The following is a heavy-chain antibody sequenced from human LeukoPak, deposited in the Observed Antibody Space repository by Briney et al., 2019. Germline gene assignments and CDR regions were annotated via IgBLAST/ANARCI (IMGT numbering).Heavy chain of an antibody. J-gene: IGHJ4*02. CDR3: ATDGGTRGAVAGYFDY. Sequence: XVSCKASGYTFIDYYVHWVRQAPGQGLEWMGYINPNTGGTNFAQKFQGWVTITRDTSISTAYMELSRLKSDDTAVYYCATDGGTRGAVAGYFDYWGQGTLVTVSS. V-gene: IGHV1-2*04. CDR1: GYTFIDYY. D-gene: IGHD6-19*01. CDR2: INPNTGGT.